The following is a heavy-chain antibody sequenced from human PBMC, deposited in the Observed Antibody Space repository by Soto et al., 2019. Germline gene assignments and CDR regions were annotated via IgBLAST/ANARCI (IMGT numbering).Heavy chain of an antibody. CDR3: ARDPPDIP. V-gene: IGHV4-30-4*01. CDR2: IYYSGST. CDR1: GGSISSGDYY. Sequence: QVQLQESGPGRVKPSQTLSLTCTVSGGSISSGDYYWSWIRQTPGKGLEWIGNIYYSGSTYYNASRKSRVTISVDTSKNQFSLKLTSVTAADTAVYYCARDPPDIPWGQGILVTVSS. D-gene: IGHD2-15*01. J-gene: IGHJ5*02.